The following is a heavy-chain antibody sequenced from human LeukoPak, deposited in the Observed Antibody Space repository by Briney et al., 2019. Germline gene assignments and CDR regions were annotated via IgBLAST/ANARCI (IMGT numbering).Heavy chain of an antibody. CDR3: AKDPYRVIVATGNYLDP. J-gene: IGHJ5*02. CDR2: ISNDGSNI. Sequence: SGGPLRLSCATSGFTFSSYGMHWVRQVPGKGLEWVAVISNDGSNIQYGDSAKGRFTISRDNSKNTVFLHMNSLRSEDTAVYYCAKDPYRVIVATGNYLDPWGQGTLVTVSS. D-gene: IGHD2-21*01. CDR1: GFTFSSYG. V-gene: IGHV3-30*18.